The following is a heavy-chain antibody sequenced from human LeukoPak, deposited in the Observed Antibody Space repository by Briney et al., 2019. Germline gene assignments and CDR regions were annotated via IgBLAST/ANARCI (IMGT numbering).Heavy chain of an antibody. V-gene: IGHV1-69*05. CDR1: GGTFSSYA. D-gene: IGHD6-13*01. Sequence: SVKVSCKASGGTFSSYAISWVRQAPGQGLEWMGGIIPIFGTANYAQKFQGRVTITTDESTSTAYMELSSLRSEDTAVYYCACSEQQLVLSYFDYWGQGTLVTVSS. J-gene: IGHJ4*02. CDR3: ACSEQQLVLSYFDY. CDR2: IIPIFGTA.